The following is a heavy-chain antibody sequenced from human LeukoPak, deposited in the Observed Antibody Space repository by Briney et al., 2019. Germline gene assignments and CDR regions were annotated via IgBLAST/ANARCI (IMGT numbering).Heavy chain of an antibody. Sequence: PGGSLRLSCAASGFTFSSYWMHWVRQAPGKGLVWVSRINSDGSSTSYADSVKGRFTISRDNAKNTLYLQMNSLRAEDTAVYYCATRVGSYYSLIDYWGQGTLVTVSS. V-gene: IGHV3-74*01. CDR1: GFTFSSYW. D-gene: IGHD3-10*01. CDR3: ATRVGSYYSLIDY. J-gene: IGHJ4*02. CDR2: INSDGSST.